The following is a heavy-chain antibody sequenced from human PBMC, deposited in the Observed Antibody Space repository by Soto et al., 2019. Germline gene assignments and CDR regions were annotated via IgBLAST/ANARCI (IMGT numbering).Heavy chain of an antibody. CDR2: ISPYNGNT. V-gene: IGHV1-18*04. CDR3: ARGVLYGTSSLDV. CDR1: CYSIAQTG. Sequence: GAAGKATSEASCYSIAQTGLTSGRPAPGQGLERMGWISPYNGNTNFAQNFQGRVTMTTDTSTSTAYMELRSLRSDDTAVYSCARGVLYGTSSLDVWGRGTSVTGSS. J-gene: IGHJ6*04. D-gene: IGHD6-6*01.